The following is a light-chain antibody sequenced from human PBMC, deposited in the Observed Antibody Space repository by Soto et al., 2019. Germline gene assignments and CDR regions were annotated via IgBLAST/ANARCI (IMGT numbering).Light chain of an antibody. V-gene: IGLV2-11*01. Sequence: QSVLTQPRSASGSPGQSITISCTGTSSDVGGYNYVSWYQQHPAKAPKLIIFDVSKRPSGVPNRFSGSKSGNTASLTISGLRGEDEAVYFCLSYFGKNTYVFGTGTKPTAL. CDR1: SSDVGGYNY. CDR2: DVS. J-gene: IGLJ1*01. CDR3: LSYFGKNTYV.